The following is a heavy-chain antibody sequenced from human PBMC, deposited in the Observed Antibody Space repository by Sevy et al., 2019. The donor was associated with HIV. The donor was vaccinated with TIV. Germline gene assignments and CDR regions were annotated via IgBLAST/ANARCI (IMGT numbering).Heavy chain of an antibody. CDR2: IYHSGST. Sequence: SETLSLTCTVSGYSISSGYYWGWIRQPPGKGLEWIGSIYHSGSTYYNPSLKSRVTISVDTSKNQFSLKLSSVTAADTAVYYCARDRIAAGGLTDDFWSGHDAFDILGQGTLVTVSS. CDR3: ARDRIAAGGLTDDFWSGHDAFDI. CDR1: GYSISSGYY. V-gene: IGHV4-38-2*02. J-gene: IGHJ3*02. D-gene: IGHD3-3*01.